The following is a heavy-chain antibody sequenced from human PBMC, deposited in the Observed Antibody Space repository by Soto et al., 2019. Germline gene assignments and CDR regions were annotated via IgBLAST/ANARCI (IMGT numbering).Heavy chain of an antibody. CDR3: VKGQVTISYWYFDL. V-gene: IGHV3-30*18. CDR2: ISYDGSNK. J-gene: IGHJ2*01. Sequence: QVQLVESGGGVVQPGRSLRLSCAASGFTFSSYGMHWVRQAPGKGLEWVAVISYDGSNKYYADSVKGRFTISRDNSKNTLYLQMNSLRAEDTAVYYCVKGQVTISYWYFDLWGRGTLVTVSS. D-gene: IGHD3-9*01. CDR1: GFTFSSYG.